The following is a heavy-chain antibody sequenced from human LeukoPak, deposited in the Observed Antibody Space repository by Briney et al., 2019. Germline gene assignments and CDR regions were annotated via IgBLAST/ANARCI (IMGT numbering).Heavy chain of an antibody. CDR3: ARDRFPPLGYSGYGRDFDY. Sequence: GGSLRLSCAASEFTFSNYAMNWVRQAPGKGLEWVSDISGSGGSTYYADSVKGRFTISRDNSKNTLYLQMNSLRAEDTAVYYCARDRFPPLGYSGYGRDFDYWGQGTLVTVSS. CDR1: EFTFSNYA. D-gene: IGHD5-12*01. V-gene: IGHV3-23*01. CDR2: ISGSGGST. J-gene: IGHJ4*02.